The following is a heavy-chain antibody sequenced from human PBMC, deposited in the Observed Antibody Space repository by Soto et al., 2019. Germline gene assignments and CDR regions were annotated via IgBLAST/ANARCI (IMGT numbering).Heavy chain of an antibody. CDR1: GFTFSSYA. D-gene: IGHD6-19*01. V-gene: IGHV3-23*01. J-gene: IGHJ4*02. Sequence: EVQLLESGGGLVQPGRSLRLSCAASGFTFSSYAMNWVRQAPGKGLAWVSAMSGTGGSTYYADSVKGRFTISRDNSKNTMYLQMNSLRVEDTAVFSCAKAGFSSGWSPSYFDYWGQGTLVTVSS. CDR3: AKAGFSSGWSPSYFDY. CDR2: MSGTGGST.